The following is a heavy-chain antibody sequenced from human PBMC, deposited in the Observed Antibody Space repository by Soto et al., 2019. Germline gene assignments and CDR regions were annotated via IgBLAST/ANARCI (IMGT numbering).Heavy chain of an antibody. J-gene: IGHJ4*02. CDR1: GGSISSRSYY. V-gene: IGHV4-39*01. CDR3: ARSGSWLQNFDY. CDR2: IYSSGST. Sequence: PSETLSLTCSVSGGSISSRSYYLGWIRQPPGKGLEWIGSIYSSGSTYYNPSLKSRVTISVDASKNQFSLKLSSVTAADTAVYYCARSGSWLQNFDYWGPGTLVTVSS. D-gene: IGHD6-19*01.